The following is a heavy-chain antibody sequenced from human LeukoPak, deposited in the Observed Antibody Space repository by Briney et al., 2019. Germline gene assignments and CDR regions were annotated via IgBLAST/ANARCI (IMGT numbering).Heavy chain of an antibody. Sequence: TASETLSLTCTVSGGSISSYYWSWIRQPAGKGLEWIGRIYTSGSTNYNPSLKSRVTMSVDTSKNQFSLKLSSVTAADTAVYYCARGGLDSSGWYAPTSYGMDVWGQGTTVTVSS. D-gene: IGHD6-19*01. V-gene: IGHV4-4*07. CDR3: ARGGLDSSGWYAPTSYGMDV. J-gene: IGHJ6*02. CDR2: IYTSGST. CDR1: GGSISSYY.